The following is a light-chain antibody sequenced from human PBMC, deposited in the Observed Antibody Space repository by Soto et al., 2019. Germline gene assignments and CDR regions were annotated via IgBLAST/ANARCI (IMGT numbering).Light chain of an antibody. CDR2: DVS. V-gene: IGLV2-14*01. CDR3: GSYASSSTLHV. J-gene: IGLJ1*01. CDR1: SSDVGGYNY. Sequence: QSVLTQPASVSGSPGQSITISCTGTSSDVGGYNYVSWYQQHSGKAPKLMIYDVSNRPSGVSNRFSGSKSGNTASLTISGLQAEYEADYYCGSYASSSTLHVFGTGTKVTVL.